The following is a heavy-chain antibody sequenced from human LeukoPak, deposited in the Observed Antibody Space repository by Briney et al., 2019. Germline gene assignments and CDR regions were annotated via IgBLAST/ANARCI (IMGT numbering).Heavy chain of an antibody. CDR1: GGSISSGNYN. V-gene: IGHV4-39*01. CDR3: ATHPTGRDVCDHLDY. D-gene: IGHD5/OR15-5a*01. J-gene: IGHJ4*02. CDR2: MFYSGST. Sequence: SETLSLTCTVSGGSISSGNYNWAWMRQPPGKGPEWIGSMFYSGSTYYNPSLKSRATISVDTSKTQFSQKVTSVTAAATAVYYCATHPTGRDVCDHLDYCGQGTLVSVSS.